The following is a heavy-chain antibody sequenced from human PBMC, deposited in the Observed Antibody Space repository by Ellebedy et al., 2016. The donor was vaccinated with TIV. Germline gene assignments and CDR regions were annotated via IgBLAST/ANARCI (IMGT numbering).Heavy chain of an antibody. J-gene: IGHJ5*02. Sequence: PSETLSLTCTVSGGSINNYYWNWIRQPAGKGLEWIGRLYTGGIATYNPSLKSRVTISVDTSKNQVSLKVSSVTAADTAVYFCARHDPRYYESSGFYYGGWFDPWGQGTLVTVSS. CDR3: ARHDPRYYESSGFYYGGWFDP. V-gene: IGHV4-4*07. D-gene: IGHD3-22*01. CDR1: GGSINNYY. CDR2: LYTGGIA.